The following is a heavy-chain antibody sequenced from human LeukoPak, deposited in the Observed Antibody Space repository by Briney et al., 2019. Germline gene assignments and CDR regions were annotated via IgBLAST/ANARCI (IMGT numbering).Heavy chain of an antibody. CDR1: GFTFSTYS. CDR2: VSSGSPSL. Sequence: PGGSLRLSCAASGFTFSTYSLNWVRQAPGKGLEWVSSVSSGSPSLLYADSVKGRFTISRDNAKNSLYLQMNSLRAEDTAVYYCARDLIVGATIGAFDIWGQGTMVTVSS. V-gene: IGHV3-21*01. J-gene: IGHJ3*02. D-gene: IGHD1-26*01. CDR3: ARDLIVGATIGAFDI.